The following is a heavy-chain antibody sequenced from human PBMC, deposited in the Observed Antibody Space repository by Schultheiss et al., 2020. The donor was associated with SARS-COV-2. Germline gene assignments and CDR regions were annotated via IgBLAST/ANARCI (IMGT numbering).Heavy chain of an antibody. J-gene: IGHJ6*02. CDR3: ARDPLYSSSWYYYYGMDV. Sequence: ASVKVSCKASGGTFSSYAISWVRQAPGQGLEWMGWMNPNSGGTEYAQKIQGRVTMTRDTSISTAYMELSRLRSEDTAVYYCARDPLYSSSWYYYYGMDVWGQGTTVTVSS. D-gene: IGHD6-13*01. CDR2: MNPNSGGT. V-gene: IGHV1-2*02. CDR1: GGTFSSYA.